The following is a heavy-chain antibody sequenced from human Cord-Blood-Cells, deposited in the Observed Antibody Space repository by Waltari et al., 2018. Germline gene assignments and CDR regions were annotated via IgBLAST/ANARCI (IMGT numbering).Heavy chain of an antibody. V-gene: IGHV3-11*04. CDR3: ARDSGELFTFDY. CDR1: GSTFGVHY. Sequence: QVQLVESGGGLVKPGGSLSLSFAASGSTFGVHYTSWIRQAPGKVLEWVSYISSSGSTIYYADSVKGRFTISRDNAKNSLYLQMNSLRAEDTAVYYCARDSGELFTFDYWGQGTLVTVSS. CDR2: ISSSGSTI. D-gene: IGHD3-10*01. J-gene: IGHJ4*02.